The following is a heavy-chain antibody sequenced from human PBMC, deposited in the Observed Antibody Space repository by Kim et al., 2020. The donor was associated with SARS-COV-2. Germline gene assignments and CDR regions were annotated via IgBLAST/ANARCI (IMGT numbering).Heavy chain of an antibody. CDR2: IWYDGSNK. D-gene: IGHD3-9*01. J-gene: IGHJ3*02. Sequence: GGSLRLSCAASGFTFSSYGMHWVRQAPGKGLEWVAVIWYDGSNKYYADSVKGRFTISRDNSKNTLYLQMNSLRAEDTAVYYCARDQGKGIYYDILTGYHDAFDIWGQGTMVTVSS. V-gene: IGHV3-33*01. CDR1: GFTFSSYG. CDR3: ARDQGKGIYYDILTGYHDAFDI.